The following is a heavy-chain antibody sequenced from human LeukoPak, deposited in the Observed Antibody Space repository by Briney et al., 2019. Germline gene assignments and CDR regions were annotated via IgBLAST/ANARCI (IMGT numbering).Heavy chain of an antibody. V-gene: IGHV3-11*03. CDR2: ISGSTYT. Sequence: KPGGSLRLSCAASGFTFSDYYMSWIRQAPGKGLEWVSFISGSTYTNYADSVKGRFTISRDNAKNSLYLQMNSLRAEDTAVYYCTRSAPAKWCFDLWGRGTLVSVS. CDR1: GFTFSDYY. J-gene: IGHJ2*01. CDR3: TRSAPAKWCFDL.